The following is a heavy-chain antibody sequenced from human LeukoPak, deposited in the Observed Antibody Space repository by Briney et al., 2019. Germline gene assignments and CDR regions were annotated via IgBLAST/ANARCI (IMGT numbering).Heavy chain of an antibody. Sequence: PGGSLRLSCAASGFTLSGYSMNWVRQAPGEGLEWVSSISSSSSTIYYADSVKGRFTISRDNAKNSLYLQMNSLRAEDTAVYYCARGLSANWFDPWGQGTLVTVSS. J-gene: IGHJ5*02. D-gene: IGHD2-21*01. CDR2: ISSSSSTI. CDR1: GFTLSGYS. CDR3: ARGLSANWFDP. V-gene: IGHV3-48*04.